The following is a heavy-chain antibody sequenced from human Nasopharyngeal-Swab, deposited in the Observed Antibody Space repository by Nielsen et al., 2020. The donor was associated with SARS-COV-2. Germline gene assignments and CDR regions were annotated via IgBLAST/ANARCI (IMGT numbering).Heavy chain of an antibody. CDR2: ISSVNTYI. CDR1: GFMFSDYS. Sequence: GGSLRLSCEGFGFMFSDYSLNWVRQAPGKGLEWVSSISSVNTYIYYADSVRGRFSISRDNAMNSLFLQMNSLRGEDTAVYYCARANWPVYCGGDCYFSEGQSTGMDVWGQGTTVTVS. J-gene: IGHJ6*02. CDR3: ARANWPVYCGGDCYFSEGQSTGMDV. D-gene: IGHD2-21*02. V-gene: IGHV3-21*01.